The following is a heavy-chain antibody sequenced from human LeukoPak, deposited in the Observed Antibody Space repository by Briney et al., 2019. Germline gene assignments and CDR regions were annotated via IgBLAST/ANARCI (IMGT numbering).Heavy chain of an antibody. V-gene: IGHV1-18*01. D-gene: IGHD4-23*01. J-gene: IGHJ4*02. CDR1: GYTFTSYG. CDR3: ARVDYGGKRFRLPGRPPTH. CDR2: ISAYNGNT. Sequence: GASVKVSCKASGYTFTSYGISWVRQAPGQGLEWMGWISAYNGNTNYAQKLQGRVTMTRNTSISTAYMELSSLRSEDTAVYYCARVDYGGKRFRLPGRPPTHWGQGTLVTVSS.